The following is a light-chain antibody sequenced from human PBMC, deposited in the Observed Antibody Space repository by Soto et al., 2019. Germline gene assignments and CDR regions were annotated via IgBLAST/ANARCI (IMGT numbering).Light chain of an antibody. CDR2: NDN. CDR1: SSNIGDNS. J-gene: IGLJ3*02. Sequence: QSVLTQPPSASGTPGQSVTISCSGSSSNIGDNSVSWYQQLPGTAPKVVIYNDNQRPSGVPDRISGSKSGTSASLDISGLQSEDEADYYCAAWDDNLNGWVFGGGTKVTVL. V-gene: IGLV1-44*01. CDR3: AAWDDNLNGWV.